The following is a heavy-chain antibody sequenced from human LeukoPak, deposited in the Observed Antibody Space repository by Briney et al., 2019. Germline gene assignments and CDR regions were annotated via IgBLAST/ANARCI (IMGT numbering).Heavy chain of an antibody. CDR1: GFSFSVYW. Sequence: GGSLRLSCAASGFSFSVYWMHWVRQAPGKGPVWVSRIKTDGSITDYADSVKGRFTISRDNAKNTLYLQMNSLRAEDTAVYYCVRDFMYNTARTGCWGQGTLVTVSS. J-gene: IGHJ4*02. V-gene: IGHV3-74*01. CDR3: VRDFMYNTARTGC. D-gene: IGHD5-18*01. CDR2: IKTDGSIT.